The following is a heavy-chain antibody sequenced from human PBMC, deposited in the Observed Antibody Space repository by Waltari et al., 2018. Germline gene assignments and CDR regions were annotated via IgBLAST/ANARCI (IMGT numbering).Heavy chain of an antibody. CDR2: IKEEGSEK. Sequence: EVQLVESGGGLVQPGGSLRLSCAASGFVFSDYWMTWVRQAPGKGVGVVASIKEEGSEKYDVDSVKGRFTISRDNGKKSLYLQMDSLRGEDTALYYCARHTIGDRTMDYWGQGTLVTVSS. J-gene: IGHJ4*02. D-gene: IGHD2-21*01. V-gene: IGHV3-7*01. CDR1: GFVFSDYW. CDR3: ARHTIGDRTMDY.